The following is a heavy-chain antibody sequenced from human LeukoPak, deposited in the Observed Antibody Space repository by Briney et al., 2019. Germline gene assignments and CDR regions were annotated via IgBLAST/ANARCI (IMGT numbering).Heavy chain of an antibody. CDR3: ARHPLRGGFDY. CDR1: GGSISDYY. J-gene: IGHJ4*02. Sequence: PSETLSLTCTVSGGSISDYYWSWIRQPPGKGLEWIAYIFDSGDTRYNPSLKSRVSISLDTSKNQFSLKLNSVTAADTAVYFCARHPLRGGFDYWGQGTLVTVSS. CDR2: IFDSGDT. V-gene: IGHV4-59*08.